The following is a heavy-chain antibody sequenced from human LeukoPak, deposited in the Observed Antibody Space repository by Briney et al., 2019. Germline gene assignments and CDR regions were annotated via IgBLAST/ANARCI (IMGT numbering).Heavy chain of an antibody. V-gene: IGHV3-74*01. Sequence: PGGSLRLSCAASGFTFSSYWMHWVRQAPGKGLGWVSRINSDGSSTSYADSVKGRFTISRDNAQNTLYLQMNSLRAEDTAVYYCARVRLFMIGALGVDYWGQGPLVTVSS. CDR1: GFTFSSYW. D-gene: IGHD3-22*01. CDR2: INSDGSST. J-gene: IGHJ4*02. CDR3: ARVRLFMIGALGVDY.